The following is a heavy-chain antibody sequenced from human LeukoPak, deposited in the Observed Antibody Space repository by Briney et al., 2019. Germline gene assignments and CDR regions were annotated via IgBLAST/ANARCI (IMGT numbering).Heavy chain of an antibody. Sequence: RTSETLSLTCTVSGGSFSSGSYYWSWIRQPPGKGLEWIGYIYYSGSTNYNPSLKSRVTISVDTSKNQFSLKLSSVTAADTAVYYCASNLSGSYYNWFDPWGQGTLVTVSS. CDR3: ASNLSGSYYNWFDP. V-gene: IGHV4-61*01. CDR2: IYYSGST. D-gene: IGHD1-26*01. CDR1: GGSFSSGSYY. J-gene: IGHJ5*02.